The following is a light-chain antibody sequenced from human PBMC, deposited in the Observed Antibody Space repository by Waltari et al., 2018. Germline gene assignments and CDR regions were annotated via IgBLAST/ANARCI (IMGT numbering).Light chain of an antibody. CDR3: QQSYGIPYT. CDR1: QRISSD. CDR2: GAS. J-gene: IGKJ4*01. Sequence: DMQMTQSPSSLSPSVGDRVTITCRASQRISSDLNWYQQRPGEAPKLLIHGASILQSGVPSRFSGSGSGTDFTLTISSLQPDDFATYYCQQSYGIPYTFGGGTKVEIK. V-gene: IGKV1-39*01.